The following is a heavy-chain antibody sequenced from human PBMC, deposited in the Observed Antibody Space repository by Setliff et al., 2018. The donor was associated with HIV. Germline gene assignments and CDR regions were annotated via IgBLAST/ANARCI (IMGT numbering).Heavy chain of an antibody. D-gene: IGHD6-6*01. CDR1: GFTFSSYM. Sequence: GGSLRLSCAASGFTFSSYMMNWVRQAPGKGLEWVSGISDSGGSTYYADSVKGRFTISRDNSKNTLNLQMNSLRAEDTAVYYCASGYSSSSPRRDYWGQGSLVTVSS. J-gene: IGHJ4*02. CDR3: ASGYSSSSPRRDY. V-gene: IGHV3-23*01. CDR2: ISDSGGST.